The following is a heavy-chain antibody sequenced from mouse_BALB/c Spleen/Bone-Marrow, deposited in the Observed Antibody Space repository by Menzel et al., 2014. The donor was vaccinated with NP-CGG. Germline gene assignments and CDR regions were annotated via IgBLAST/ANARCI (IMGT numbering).Heavy chain of an antibody. CDR1: GFTFSDYY. J-gene: IGHJ3*01. CDR2: ISDGGSYT. D-gene: IGHD1-2*01. CDR3: AREDGNGSWFAY. V-gene: IGHV5-4*02. Sequence: EVQVVESGGGLVKPGGSLKLSCAASGFTFSDYYMYWVRQTPEKRLEWVATISDGGSYTYYPDSVKGRVTISRDNAKNNLYLQMSSLKSEDTAMYYCAREDGNGSWFAYWGQGTLVTVSA.